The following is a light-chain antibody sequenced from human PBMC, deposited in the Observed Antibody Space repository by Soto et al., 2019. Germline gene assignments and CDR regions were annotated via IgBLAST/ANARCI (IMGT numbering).Light chain of an antibody. CDR3: QQYKSWPIT. CDR1: QSVDTN. CDR2: GVS. J-gene: IGKJ5*01. Sequence: EIVMTQSPATLSLSPGDTATLSCRASQSVDTNLAWYVQKPGQAPRRLMYGVSTWGTGVTARFSGSGSGTEFTLTISSLQSEDVAMYYCQQYKSWPITLGQGTRLEIK. V-gene: IGKV3D-15*01.